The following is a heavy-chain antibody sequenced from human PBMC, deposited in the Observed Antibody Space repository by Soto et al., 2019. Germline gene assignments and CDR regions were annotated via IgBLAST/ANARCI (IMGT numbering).Heavy chain of an antibody. CDR1: GFTFSSYA. V-gene: IGHV3-30-3*01. CDR2: ISYDGSNK. CDR3: ARDWVAVAGTDY. Sequence: GGSLRLSCAASGFTFSSYAMHWVRQAPGKGLEWVAVISYDGSNKYYADSVEGRFTISRDNSKNTLYLQMNSLRAEDTAVYYCARDWVAVAGTDYWGQGTLVTVSS. D-gene: IGHD6-19*01. J-gene: IGHJ4*02.